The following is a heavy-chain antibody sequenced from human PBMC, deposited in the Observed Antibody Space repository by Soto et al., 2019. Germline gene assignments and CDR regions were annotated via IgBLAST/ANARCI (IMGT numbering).Heavy chain of an antibody. CDR2: ILNDGSNR. J-gene: IGHJ6*02. Sequence: QVQLVESGGGVVQPGRSLRLSCAASGFTFSNYGMHWVRQAPGKGLEWVAVILNDGSNRYHADSVKDPFTISRDNSKNMLYLQMNSLRAEDTAVYYCARDDEYSGNGMDVWGQGTTVTVS. CDR1: GFTFSNYG. CDR3: ARDDEYSGNGMDV. D-gene: IGHD3-10*01. V-gene: IGHV3-33*01.